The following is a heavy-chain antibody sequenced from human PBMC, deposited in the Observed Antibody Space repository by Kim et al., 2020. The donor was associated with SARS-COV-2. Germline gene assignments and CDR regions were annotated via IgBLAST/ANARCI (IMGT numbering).Heavy chain of an antibody. D-gene: IGHD6-13*01. CDR2: ISGSGGST. J-gene: IGHJ5*02. CDR1: GFTFSSYA. V-gene: IGHV3-23*01. CDR3: AKDVDGPHELYIAAAGRWVDWFDP. Sequence: GGSLRLSCAASGFTFSSYAMSWVRQAPGKGLEWVSAISGSGGSTYYADSVKGRFTISRDNSKNTLYLQMNSLRAEDTAVYYCAKDVDGPHELYIAAAGRWVDWFDPWGQGTLVTVSS.